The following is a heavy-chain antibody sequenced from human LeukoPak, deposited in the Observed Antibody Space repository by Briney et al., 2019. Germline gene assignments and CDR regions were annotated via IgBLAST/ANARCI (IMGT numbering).Heavy chain of an antibody. Sequence: SETLSLTCTVSGGSISSSSYYWGWIRQPPGKGLDWIGSIYYSGSTYYNPSLKGRVTISVDTSKNQFSLKLSSVTAADTAVYYCARDYRIAAAGRVFDPWGQGPLVTVSS. V-gene: IGHV4-39*07. J-gene: IGHJ5*02. CDR1: GGSISSSSYY. CDR2: IYYSGST. D-gene: IGHD6-13*01. CDR3: ARDYRIAAAGRVFDP.